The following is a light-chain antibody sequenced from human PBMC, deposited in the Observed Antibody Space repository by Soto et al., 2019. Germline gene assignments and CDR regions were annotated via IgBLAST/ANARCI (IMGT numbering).Light chain of an antibody. Sequence: EIVMTQSPGTLSVSPGETATLSCGASQTFICKLAWYQQKPGQPPRLLIYGASTRATGIPARFSASGSGSGSGTEFTLTINSLQSEDFAVYYCQQYNNWPWTFGQGTKVEIK. CDR3: QQYNNWPWT. CDR1: QTFICK. V-gene: IGKV3-15*01. J-gene: IGKJ1*01. CDR2: GAS.